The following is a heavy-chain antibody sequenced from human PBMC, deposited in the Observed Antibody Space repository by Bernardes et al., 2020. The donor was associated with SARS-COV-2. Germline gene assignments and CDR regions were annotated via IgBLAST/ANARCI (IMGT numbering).Heavy chain of an antibody. CDR1: GGSISSVGYS. CDR2: IYHSGST. J-gene: IGHJ4*02. Sequence: SETLSLTCAVSGGSISSVGYSWSWLLQPRGKGLEWIGYIYHSGSTYYNPSLKSRVTISVDRSKNQFSLKLSSVTAADTAVYYCARAATDDYYDSSGYYYDYWGQGTLVTVSS. CDR3: ARAATDDYYDSSGYYYDY. D-gene: IGHD3-22*01. V-gene: IGHV4-30-2*01.